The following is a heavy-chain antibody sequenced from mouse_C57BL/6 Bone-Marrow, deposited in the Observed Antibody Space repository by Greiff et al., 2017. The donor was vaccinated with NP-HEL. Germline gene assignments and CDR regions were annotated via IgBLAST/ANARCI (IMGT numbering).Heavy chain of an antibody. V-gene: IGHV6-6*01. J-gene: IGHJ2*01. D-gene: IGHD2-4*01. CDR1: GFTFSDAW. CDR2: IRHKANNHAT. CDR3: TRAYDDDVGY. Sequence: EVKVEESGGGLVQPGGSMKLSCAASGFTFSDAWMDWVRQSPEQGLEWVAEIRHKANNHATYYAESVKGRFTISRDDSKSSVYLQMNSVRAEDTGIYFCTRAYDDDVGYWGQGTTLTVSS.